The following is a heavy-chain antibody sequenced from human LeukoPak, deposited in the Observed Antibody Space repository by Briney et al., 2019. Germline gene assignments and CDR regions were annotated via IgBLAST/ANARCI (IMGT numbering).Heavy chain of an antibody. CDR2: IYYSGST. Sequence: SETLSLTCTVSGGSISSGGYYWSWIRQHPGKGLEWIGYIYYSGSTYYNPSLKSRVTISVDTSKNQFSLKLSSVTAADTAVYYCARGRSNYYGMDVWGQGTTVTVSS. D-gene: IGHD1-26*01. CDR1: GGSISSGGYY. J-gene: IGHJ6*02. CDR3: ARGRSNYYGMDV. V-gene: IGHV4-31*03.